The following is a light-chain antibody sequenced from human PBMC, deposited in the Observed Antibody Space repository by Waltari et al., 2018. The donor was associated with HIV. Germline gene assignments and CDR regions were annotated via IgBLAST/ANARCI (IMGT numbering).Light chain of an antibody. CDR3: AAWDDSLNGWV. Sequence: QFVLTQPPSASGTPGQRVPISCSGSGSNIRSNTVIWYQQLPGTAPKLLIYRNDQRPSGVPDRFSGSKSGTSASLAISGLQSEDEADYYCAAWDDSLNGWVFGGGTKLTVL. V-gene: IGLV1-44*01. CDR1: GSNIRSNT. J-gene: IGLJ3*02. CDR2: RND.